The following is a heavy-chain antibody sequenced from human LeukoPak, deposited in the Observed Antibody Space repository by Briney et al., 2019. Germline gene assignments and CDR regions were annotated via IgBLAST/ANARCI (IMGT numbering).Heavy chain of an antibody. V-gene: IGHV3-33*01. J-gene: IGHJ4*02. CDR3: ARELEIAAAGTLGY. CDR2: MWYDGSNK. D-gene: IGHD6-25*01. CDR1: GFAFSSYA. Sequence: PGGSLRLSCAASGFAFSSYAMHWVRQAPGKGLEWVAVMWYDGSNKYYADSVKGRFTISRDHSKNTLYLQMKSLRAEDTAVYYCARELEIAAAGTLGYWGQGTLVTVSS.